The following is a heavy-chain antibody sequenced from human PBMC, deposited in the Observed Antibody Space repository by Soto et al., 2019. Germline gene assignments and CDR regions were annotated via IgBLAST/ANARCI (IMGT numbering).Heavy chain of an antibody. D-gene: IGHD2-2*01. J-gene: IGHJ6*04. CDR1: GFSLSTSGVG. V-gene: IGHV2-5*02. Sequence: VSGPTLVNPTQTLTLTCTFSGFSLSTSGVGVGWIRQPPGKALEWLALIYWDDDKRYSPSLKSRLTITKDTSKNQVVLTMTNMDSVGTAAYAVSYWGVGAGVVPVEGYYALDVWGKGTTVTVSS. CDR2: IYWDDDK. CDR3: SYWGVGAGVVPVEGYYALDV.